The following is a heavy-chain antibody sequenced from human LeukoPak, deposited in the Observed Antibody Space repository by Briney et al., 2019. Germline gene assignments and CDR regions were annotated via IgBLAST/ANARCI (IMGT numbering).Heavy chain of an antibody. Sequence: GGSLRLSCAASGFTVRSNYMNWVRQAPGKGLEWVSILYSGGTTYHADSVKGRFTIFRDNSKDTLYLQMNSLRVEDTAVYYCAGELRGGSSDWLSPDYWGQGILVTVSS. J-gene: IGHJ4*02. V-gene: IGHV3-66*01. CDR2: LYSGGTT. CDR3: AGELRGGSSDWLSPDY. D-gene: IGHD3-16*01. CDR1: GFTVRSNY.